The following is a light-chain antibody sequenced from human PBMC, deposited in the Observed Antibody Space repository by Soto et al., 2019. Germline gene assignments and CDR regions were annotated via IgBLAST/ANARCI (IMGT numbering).Light chain of an antibody. CDR2: DNN. J-gene: IGLJ2*01. CDR3: SSYAGSNVV. CDR1: NSNIGNNY. Sequence: QSVLTQPPSVSAAPGQKVTISCSGSNSNIGNNYVSWYQQFPGTAPKVLIYDNNKRPSGIPDRFSGSKSGNTASLTVSGLQAEDEADYYCSSYAGSNVVFGGGTKLTVL. V-gene: IGLV1-51*01.